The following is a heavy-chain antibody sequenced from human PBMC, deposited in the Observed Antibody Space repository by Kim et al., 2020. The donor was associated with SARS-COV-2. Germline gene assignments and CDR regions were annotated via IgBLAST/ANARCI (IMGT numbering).Heavy chain of an antibody. J-gene: IGHJ6*02. CDR1: GFTFSSYA. Sequence: GGSLRHSCAASGFTFSSYAMSWVRQAPGKGLEWVSAIYSGGSSTYYADSVKGRFTISRDNSKNTLYLQMNSLRAEDTAVYYCAKSLMVRGVIRYYYGMYVWGPGTTVTVSS. CDR3: AKSLMVRGVIRYYYGMYV. V-gene: IGHV3-23*03. CDR2: IYSGGSST. D-gene: IGHD3-10*01.